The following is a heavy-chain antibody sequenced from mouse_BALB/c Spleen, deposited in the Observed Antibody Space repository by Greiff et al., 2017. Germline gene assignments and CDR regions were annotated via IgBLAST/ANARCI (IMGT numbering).Heavy chain of an antibody. CDR3: ARSVYYGYDVDY. CDR1: GFTFSSFG. J-gene: IGHJ2*01. V-gene: IGHV5-17*02. Sequence: EVKLMESGGGLVQPGGSRKLSCAASGFTFSSFGMHWVRQAPEKGLEWVAYISSGSSTIYYADTVKGRFTISRDNPKNTLFLQMTSLRSEDTAMYYCARSVYYGYDVDYWGQGTTLTVSS. CDR2: ISSGSSTI. D-gene: IGHD2-2*01.